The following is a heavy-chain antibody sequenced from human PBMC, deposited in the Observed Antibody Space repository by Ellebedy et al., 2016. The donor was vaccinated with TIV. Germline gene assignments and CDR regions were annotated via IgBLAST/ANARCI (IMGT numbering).Heavy chain of an antibody. CDR2: INHSGST. Sequence: MPSETLSLTCAVYGGSFSGYYWSWIRQPPGKGLEWIGEINHSGSTNYNPSLKSRVIISVDTSKNQFSLKVSSVTAADTAVYYCARGLRYDNWSGFYVLSGMDVWGQGTTVTVS. CDR1: GGSFSGYY. CDR3: ARGLRYDNWSGFYVLSGMDV. J-gene: IGHJ6*02. V-gene: IGHV4-34*01. D-gene: IGHD3-3*01.